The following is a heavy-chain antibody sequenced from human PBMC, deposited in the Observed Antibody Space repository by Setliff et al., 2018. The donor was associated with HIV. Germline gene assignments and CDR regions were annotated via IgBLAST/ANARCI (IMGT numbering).Heavy chain of an antibody. D-gene: IGHD7-27*01. Sequence: GGSLRLSCSASGFTFSSFSMNWFRQAPGKGLEWVSYISADSNNIDYTDSVKGRFTISRDNAKNSLYLQMNSLRAEDAAVYYCATDLHWAFDYWGQGSLVTVSS. CDR1: GFTFSSFS. CDR3: ATDLHWAFDY. J-gene: IGHJ4*02. CDR2: ISADSNNI. V-gene: IGHV3-48*01.